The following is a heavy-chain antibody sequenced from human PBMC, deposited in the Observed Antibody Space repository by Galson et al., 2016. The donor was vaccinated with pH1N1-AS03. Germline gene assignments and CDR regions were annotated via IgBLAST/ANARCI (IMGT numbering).Heavy chain of an antibody. V-gene: IGHV3-13*01. CDR3: ARDKSPYFCYMDV. CDR1: GFTFSNHA. Sequence: SLRLSCAASGFTFSNHAMHWVRQGTGRGLEWVSGIGPGGDTYYGGSVKGRFTISRETAKNSLYLQMNSLRPEDTAVYYRARDKSPYFCYMDVWGKGTTVIVSS. CDR2: IGPGGDT. J-gene: IGHJ6*03. D-gene: IGHD2/OR15-2a*01.